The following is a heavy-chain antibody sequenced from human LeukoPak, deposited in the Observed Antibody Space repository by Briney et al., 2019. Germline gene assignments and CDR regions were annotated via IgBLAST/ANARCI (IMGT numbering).Heavy chain of an antibody. CDR2: IKQEGSEK. CDR3: ARCPYDSSGYYSVPSQFDY. Sequence: GGSLRLSCAASGFTFCSYWMTWVRQAPGKGLEWVANIKQEGSEKYYVDSVKGRFSTSRDNAKTSLCLQMNSLSAEDTAVYYCARCPYDSSGYYSVPSQFDYWGQGTLVSVSS. V-gene: IGHV3-7*01. J-gene: IGHJ4*02. CDR1: GFTFCSYW. D-gene: IGHD3-22*01.